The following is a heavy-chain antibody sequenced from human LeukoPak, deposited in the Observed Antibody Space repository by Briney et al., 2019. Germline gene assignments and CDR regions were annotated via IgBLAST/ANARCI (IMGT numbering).Heavy chain of an antibody. V-gene: IGHV3-21*01. Sequence: GRSLRLSCAASGFTFSSYSMNWVRQAPGKGLEWVSSISSSSSYIYYADSVKGRFTISRDNAKNSLYLQMNSLRAEDTAVYYCARDSSYSSSPPFDYWGQGTLVTVSS. J-gene: IGHJ4*02. CDR3: ARDSSYSSSPPFDY. CDR1: GFTFSSYS. CDR2: ISSSSSYI. D-gene: IGHD6-6*01.